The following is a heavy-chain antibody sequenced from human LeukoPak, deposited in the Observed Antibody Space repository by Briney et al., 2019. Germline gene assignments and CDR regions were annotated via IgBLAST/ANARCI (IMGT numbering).Heavy chain of an antibody. CDR2: IYYSGST. V-gene: IGHV4-30-4*08. CDR3: ASGSSSSLFDI. J-gene: IGHJ3*02. D-gene: IGHD6-6*01. Sequence: SQTLSLTCTVPGGSIRSGDYYWSWIRQPPGKGREWIGYIYYSGSTYYNPSLRSRVTISVDTSKNQFSLKLSSVAAADTAVYYCASGSSSSLFDIWGQGTMVTVSS. CDR1: GGSIRSGDYY.